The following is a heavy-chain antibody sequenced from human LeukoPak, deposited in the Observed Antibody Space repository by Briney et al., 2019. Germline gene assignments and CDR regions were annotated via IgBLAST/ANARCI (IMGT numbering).Heavy chain of an antibody. Sequence: GASVKVSCKASGYTFTGYYMHWVRQAPGQGLEWMGWINPNSGGTNYAQKFQGRVTMTRNTSISTAYMELSSLRSEDTAVYYCARRGRYCSSTSCYYALDIWGQGTMVTASS. CDR1: GYTFTGYY. D-gene: IGHD2-2*01. CDR3: ARRGRYCSSTSCYYALDI. CDR2: INPNSGGT. V-gene: IGHV1-2*02. J-gene: IGHJ3*02.